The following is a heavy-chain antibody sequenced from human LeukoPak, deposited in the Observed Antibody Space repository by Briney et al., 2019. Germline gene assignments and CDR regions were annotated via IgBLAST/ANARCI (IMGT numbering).Heavy chain of an antibody. J-gene: IGHJ5*02. Sequence: SETLSLTCTVSGGSISSYYWSWIRQPPGKGLELIGYIYYSGSTNYNPSLKSRVTISVDTSKNQFSLKLSSVTAADTAVYYCARHRDTGIAAADRPFDPWGQGTLVTVSS. V-gene: IGHV4-59*08. CDR2: IYYSGST. CDR1: GGSISSYY. D-gene: IGHD6-13*01. CDR3: ARHRDTGIAAADRPFDP.